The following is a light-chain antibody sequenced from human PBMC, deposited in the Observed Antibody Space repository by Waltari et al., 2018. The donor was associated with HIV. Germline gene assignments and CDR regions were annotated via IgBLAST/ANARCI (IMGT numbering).Light chain of an antibody. J-gene: IGKJ5*01. CDR1: QSVRNY. CDR3: QQRSNWIT. CDR2: DAS. Sequence: ENVLTQSPATLSLSPGERATLSCRASQSVRNYLAWFQQKPGPPPRLLIYDASNRATGVSDRFSGSGCGTDFTLTISNLEPEEFAEYYGQQRSNWITFCQGTRLEIK. V-gene: IGKV3-11*01.